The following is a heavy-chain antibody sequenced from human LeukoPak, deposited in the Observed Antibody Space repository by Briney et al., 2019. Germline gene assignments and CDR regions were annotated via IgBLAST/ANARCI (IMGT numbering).Heavy chain of an antibody. Sequence: SETLSLTCAVYGGSFSGYYWSWIRQPPGKGLEWIGEINHSGSTNYNPSLKSRVTISVDTYKNQFSLKLSSVTAADTAVYYCAREPYSRGYYGMDVWGQGTTVTVSS. CDR2: INHSGST. CDR3: AREPYSRGYYGMDV. CDR1: GGSFSGYY. V-gene: IGHV4-34*01. J-gene: IGHJ6*02. D-gene: IGHD4-4*01.